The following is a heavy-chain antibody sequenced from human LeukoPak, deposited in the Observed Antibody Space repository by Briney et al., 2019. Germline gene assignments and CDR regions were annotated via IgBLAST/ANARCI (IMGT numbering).Heavy chain of an antibody. CDR1: GFAFSSLA. CDR3: ARVGSRYCSGANCYDGF. V-gene: IGHV3-30-3*01. D-gene: IGHD2-15*01. Sequence: GGSLRLSCAVSGFAFSSLAMHWVRQAPGKGLEWVAFISYDGNNQYYADSVKGRFTISRDNSKNTLYLQMDNLRAEDTAIYYCARVGSRYCSGANCYDGFWGQGTLVSVSS. J-gene: IGHJ4*02. CDR2: ISYDGNNQ.